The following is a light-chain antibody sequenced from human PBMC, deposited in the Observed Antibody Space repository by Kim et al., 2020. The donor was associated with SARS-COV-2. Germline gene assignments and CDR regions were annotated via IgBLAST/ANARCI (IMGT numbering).Light chain of an antibody. Sequence: DIQMTQSPSSLSASVGDRVTITCRASQRISKDLAWYQQKPGNAPKLLIFAASALQSGVPTRFSGSGSGTDFTLTISSLQPEDVATYYCQKYNGAPWTFGQGTKVDIK. J-gene: IGKJ1*01. V-gene: IGKV1-27*01. CDR2: AAS. CDR3: QKYNGAPWT. CDR1: QRISKD.